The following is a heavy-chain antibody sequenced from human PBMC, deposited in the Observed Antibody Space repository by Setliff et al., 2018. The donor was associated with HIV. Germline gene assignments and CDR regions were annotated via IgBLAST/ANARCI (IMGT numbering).Heavy chain of an antibody. V-gene: IGHV1-3*01. Sequence: GASVKVSCKASGYTFINYAIHWVRQAPGHRLEWMGWINSDKGNTKYSQKFQGRITITRDTSASTAYIEVSGLKSEDTAVYYCATLGVAVTGTVDYWGQGTLVTVSS. J-gene: IGHJ4*02. CDR1: GYTFINYA. D-gene: IGHD6-19*01. CDR2: INSDKGNT. CDR3: ATLGVAVTGTVDY.